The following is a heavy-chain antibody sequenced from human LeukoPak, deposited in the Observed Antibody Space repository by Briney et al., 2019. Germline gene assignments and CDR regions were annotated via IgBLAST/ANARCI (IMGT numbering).Heavy chain of an antibody. Sequence: PGRSLRLSCAASGFTFSSYGMHWVRQAPGKGLEWVAVIWYDGSNKYYADSVKGRFTISRDNSKNTLYLQMNSLRAEDTAVYYCARDKGWLQLRDAFDIWGQGTLVTVSS. CDR3: ARDKGWLQLRDAFDI. CDR2: IWYDGSNK. CDR1: GFTFSSYG. J-gene: IGHJ3*02. V-gene: IGHV3-33*01. D-gene: IGHD5-24*01.